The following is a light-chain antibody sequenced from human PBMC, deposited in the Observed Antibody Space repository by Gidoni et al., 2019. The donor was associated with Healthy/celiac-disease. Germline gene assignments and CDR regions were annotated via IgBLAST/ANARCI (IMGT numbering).Light chain of an antibody. CDR1: QGISSY. Sequence: RMTHAPSSFSASTGDRVTITCRASQGISSYLAWYQQKPGKAPKLLIYAASTLQSGVPSRFSGSGSGTDFTLTISCLQPEDFATYYCQQYYSNPEEFGQGTKVEIK. J-gene: IGKJ1*01. V-gene: IGKV1-8*01. CDR3: QQYYSNPEE. CDR2: AAS.